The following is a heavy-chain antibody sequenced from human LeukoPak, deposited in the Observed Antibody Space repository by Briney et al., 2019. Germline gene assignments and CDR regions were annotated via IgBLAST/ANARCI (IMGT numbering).Heavy chain of an antibody. V-gene: IGHV4-39*01. CDR2: IYYSGST. J-gene: IGHJ4*02. CDR3: ARLTPGAFDY. CDR1: GGSISSSSYY. D-gene: IGHD1-14*01. Sequence: PSETLSLTCTVSGGSISSSSYYWGWIRQPPGKGLEWIGSIYYSGSTYYNPSLKSRVTISVDTSKNQFSLKLSSVTAADTAVYYCARLTPGAFDYWGQGTLVTVSS.